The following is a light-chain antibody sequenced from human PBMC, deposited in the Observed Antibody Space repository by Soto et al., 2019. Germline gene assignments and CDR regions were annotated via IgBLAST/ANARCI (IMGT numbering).Light chain of an antibody. Sequence: IGLTSFPLLLPLPPGEPAPHSFRSSPSLPRSNGYNYLDWYLQKPGQSPQLLIYLGSNRASGVPDRFSGSGSGTDFTLKISRVEAEDVGVYYCMQALQIPWTFGQGTKVDIK. V-gene: IGKV2-28*01. CDR3: MQALQIPWT. J-gene: IGKJ1*01. CDR1: PSLPRSNGYNY. CDR2: LGS.